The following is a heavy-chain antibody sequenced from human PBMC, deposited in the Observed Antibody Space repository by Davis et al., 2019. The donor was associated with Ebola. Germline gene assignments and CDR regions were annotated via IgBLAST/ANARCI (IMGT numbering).Heavy chain of an antibody. CDR3: ARGSSKAYYYYGMDV. CDR2: INAGNGNT. J-gene: IGHJ6*02. D-gene: IGHD6-6*01. CDR1: GYTFTSYA. Sequence: AASVKVSCKASGYTFTSYAMHWVRQAPGQRLEWMGWINAGNGNTKYSQKFQGRVTITRDTSASTAYMELSSLRSEETAVYYCARGSSKAYYYYGMDVWGQGPRSPSP. V-gene: IGHV1-3*01.